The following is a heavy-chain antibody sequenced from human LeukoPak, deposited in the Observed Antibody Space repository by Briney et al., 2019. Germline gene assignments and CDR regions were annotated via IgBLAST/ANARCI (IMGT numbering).Heavy chain of an antibody. CDR1: GYSFTSYW. Sequence: GESLKISCKGSGYSFTSYWISWVRQMPGKGLEWMGRIDPSDSYTNYSPSFQDHVTISADKSISTAYLQWSSLKASDTAMYYCARHSLLWFGELGDAFDIWGQGTMVTVSS. V-gene: IGHV5-10-1*01. D-gene: IGHD3-10*01. J-gene: IGHJ3*02. CDR2: IDPSDSYT. CDR3: ARHSLLWFGELGDAFDI.